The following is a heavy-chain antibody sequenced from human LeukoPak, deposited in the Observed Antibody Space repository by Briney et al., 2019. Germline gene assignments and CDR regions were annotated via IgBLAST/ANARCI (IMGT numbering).Heavy chain of an antibody. CDR1: GFTFSTFA. CDR3: AAYRRVLLPFES. D-gene: IGHD2-8*02. J-gene: IGHJ4*02. Sequence: PGGSLRLSCEASGFTFSTFAMIWVRQPPGKGLEWVSSIFPSGGEIHYADSVRGRFTISRDNSKSTLSLQMNSLRAEDTAIYYCAAYRRVLLPFESWGQGTLVTVSP. CDR2: IFPSGGEI. V-gene: IGHV3-23*01.